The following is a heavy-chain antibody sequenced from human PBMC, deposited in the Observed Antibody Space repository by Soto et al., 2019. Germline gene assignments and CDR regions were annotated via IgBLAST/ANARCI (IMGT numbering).Heavy chain of an antibody. Sequence: GGSLRLSCTASGFTFGDYAMSWVRQAPGKGLEWVGFIRSKAQGGTAQYAASVKGRFIILRDDSKSIAYLQMNSLKTEDAAVYYCTRLPIAPGLVDYWPEGTLVTVSS. CDR3: TRLPIAPGLVDY. V-gene: IGHV3-49*04. D-gene: IGHD2-15*01. J-gene: IGHJ4*02. CDR1: GFTFGDYA. CDR2: IRSKAQGGTA.